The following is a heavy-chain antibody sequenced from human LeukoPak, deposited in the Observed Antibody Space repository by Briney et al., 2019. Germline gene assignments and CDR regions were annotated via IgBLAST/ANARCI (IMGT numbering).Heavy chain of an antibody. CDR3: ARDRSGFYSVDY. D-gene: IGHD5-12*01. CDR1: GFTISDYY. Sequence: PGGTLSLTCAASGFTISDYYLSWIRQPPGQGLEWVSYISSSGSTRYYADSGKGRFTLAGDKSKTTLYLQMNSLRAEDTAVYYCARDRSGFYSVDYRGQGTLVTGSS. CDR2: ISSSGSTR. J-gene: IGHJ4*02. V-gene: IGHV3-11*04.